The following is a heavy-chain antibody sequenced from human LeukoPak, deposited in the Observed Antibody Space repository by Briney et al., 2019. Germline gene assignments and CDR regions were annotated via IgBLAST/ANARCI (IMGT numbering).Heavy chain of an antibody. Sequence: GGSLRLSCAASGFIFSSYAIHWVRQAPGKGLEWVAVISYDGTNKNYADSVKCRFTISRDNSKNTLSLQMNSLRVEDTALYYCARDLRGMVAATLDYWGQGTLVTVSS. D-gene: IGHD2-15*01. CDR1: GFIFSSYA. CDR3: ARDLRGMVAATLDY. V-gene: IGHV3-30*04. J-gene: IGHJ4*02. CDR2: ISYDGTNK.